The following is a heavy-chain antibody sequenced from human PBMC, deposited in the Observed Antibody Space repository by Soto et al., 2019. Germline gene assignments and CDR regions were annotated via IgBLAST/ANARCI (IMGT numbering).Heavy chain of an antibody. CDR3: ARADDVIGYSSSHTRTYYYYMDV. CDR2: TYYRSKWYN. CDR1: GDSVSSNSAA. V-gene: IGHV6-1*01. J-gene: IGHJ6*03. Sequence: SQTLSLTCAISGDSVSSNSAAWNWIRQSPSRGLEWLGRTYYRSKWYNDYAVSVKSRITINPDTSKNQFSLQLNSVTPEDTAVYYCARADDVIGYSSSHTRTYYYYMDVWGKGTTVTVSS. D-gene: IGHD6-13*01.